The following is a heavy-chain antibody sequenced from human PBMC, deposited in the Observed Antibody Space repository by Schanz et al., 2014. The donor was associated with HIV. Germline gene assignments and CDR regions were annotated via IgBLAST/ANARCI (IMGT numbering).Heavy chain of an antibody. J-gene: IGHJ6*02. CDR2: INHSGST. D-gene: IGHD6-13*01. CDR1: GGSFSGYY. CDR3: AREGMEQMVNILDV. V-gene: IGHV4-34*01. Sequence: QVQLHQSGAGLLKPSETLSLTCAVYGGSFSGYYWSWIRQSPGKGLEWIGEINHSGSTNYNPSLKSRVTISVDTSKNQFSLKLRSVTAADTAVYYCAREGMEQMVNILDVWGQGTRVNVSS.